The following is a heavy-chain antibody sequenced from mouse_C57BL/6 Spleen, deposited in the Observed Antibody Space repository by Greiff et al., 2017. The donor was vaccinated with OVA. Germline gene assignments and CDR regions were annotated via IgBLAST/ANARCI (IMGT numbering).Heavy chain of an antibody. D-gene: IGHD2-1*01. CDR2: IWTGGGT. CDR1: GFSLTSYA. CDR3: ARIYYGNFYAMDY. J-gene: IGHJ4*01. Sequence: VQLVESGPGLVAPSQSLSITCTVSGFSLTSYAISWVRQPPGKGLEWLGVIWTGGGTNYNSARKSRLSISKDNSKSQVFLKMNSQQTDDTARDDGARIYYGNFYAMDYWGQGTSVTVSS. V-gene: IGHV2-9-1*01.